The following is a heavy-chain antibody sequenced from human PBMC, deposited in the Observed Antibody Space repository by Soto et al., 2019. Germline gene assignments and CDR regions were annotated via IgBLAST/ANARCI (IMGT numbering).Heavy chain of an antibody. CDR1: GGSIGSYY. Sequence: PSETLSLTCTVSGGSIGSYYWNWIRQPPGKGLEWIGYIYYTGSTNYNPSLKSRVTISQDTSKNQFSLKLSSVTAADTAVYYCARHYGDGYDYVDYWGQGTLVTVSS. V-gene: IGHV4-59*08. D-gene: IGHD5-12*01. J-gene: IGHJ4*02. CDR3: ARHYGDGYDYVDY. CDR2: IYYTGST.